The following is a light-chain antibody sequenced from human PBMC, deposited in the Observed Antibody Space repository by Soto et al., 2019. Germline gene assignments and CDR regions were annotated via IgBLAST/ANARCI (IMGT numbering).Light chain of an antibody. Sequence: QSVLTRPASVSGAPGQRVTISCTGSSSNIGAGYDVHWYQQLPGTAPKLLIYGNSNRPSGVPDRFSGSKSGTSASLAITGLQAEDEADYYCQSYDSSLSGSDVFGTGTKVTVL. V-gene: IGLV1-40*01. J-gene: IGLJ1*01. CDR3: QSYDSSLSGSDV. CDR2: GNS. CDR1: SSNIGAGYD.